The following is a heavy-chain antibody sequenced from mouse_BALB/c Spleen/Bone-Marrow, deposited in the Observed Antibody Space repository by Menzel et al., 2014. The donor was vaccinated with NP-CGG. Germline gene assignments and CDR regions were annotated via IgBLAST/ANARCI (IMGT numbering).Heavy chain of an antibody. V-gene: IGHV2-2*02. CDR3: ARKPVYYGYDYAMDY. Sequence: VQLQQSGPGLVQPSQSLSITCTVSGFSLTSYGVHWVRQSPGKGLEWLGVIWSGGSTDYNAALISRLSISKDNSKNQVFFKMNSLQPNDTAIYYCARKPVYYGYDYAMDYWGQGTSVTVSS. J-gene: IGHJ4*01. D-gene: IGHD2-2*01. CDR2: IWSGGST. CDR1: GFSLTSYG.